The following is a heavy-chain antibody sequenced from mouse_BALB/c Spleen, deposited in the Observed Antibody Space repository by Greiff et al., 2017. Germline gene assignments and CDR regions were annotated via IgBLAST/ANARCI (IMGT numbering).Heavy chain of an antibody. V-gene: IGHV2-9*02. CDR2: IWAGGST. CDR3: ARGPFPDRDWFAY. J-gene: IGHJ3*01. Sequence: VQLQQSGPGLVAPSQSLSITCPVSGFSLPSYGVNWVRQPPGKGLEWLGVIWAGGSTNYTSALRSRLSISKDNSKSQVFLKMNSLQTDDTAMYYCARGPFPDRDWFAYGGQGTLVTVSA. CDR1: GFSLPSYG.